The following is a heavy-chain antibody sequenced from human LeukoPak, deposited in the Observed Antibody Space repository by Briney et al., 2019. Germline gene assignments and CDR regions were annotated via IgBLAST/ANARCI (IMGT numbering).Heavy chain of an antibody. J-gene: IGHJ4*02. V-gene: IGHV4-34*01. CDR1: GGSFSGYY. CDR3: ARDDSSGCYYGVDY. CDR2: INHSGST. D-gene: IGHD3-22*01. Sequence: SETLSLTCAVYGGSFSGYYWSWIRQPPGKGLEWIGEINHSGSTNYNPSLKSRVTISADTSKNQFSLKLSSVTAADTAVYYCARDDSSGCYYGVDYWGQGTLVTVSS.